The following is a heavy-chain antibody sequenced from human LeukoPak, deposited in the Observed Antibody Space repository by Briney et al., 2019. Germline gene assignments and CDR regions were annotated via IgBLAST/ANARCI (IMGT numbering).Heavy chain of an antibody. CDR3: ARSGYSGHDLYPLDY. CDR2: IHSDGSST. J-gene: IGHJ4*02. CDR1: GFTFSNYW. V-gene: IGHV3-74*01. D-gene: IGHD5-12*01. Sequence: GGSLRLSCAASGFTFSNYWMHWVRQAPGKGLVWVSRIHSDGSSTTYADSVKGRFTISRDNAKNTLYLQMNSLTAEDTAVYYCARSGYSGHDLYPLDYWGQGTLVTVSS.